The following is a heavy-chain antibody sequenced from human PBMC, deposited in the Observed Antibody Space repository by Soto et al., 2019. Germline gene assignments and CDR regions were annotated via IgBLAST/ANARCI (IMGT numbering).Heavy chain of an antibody. Sequence: QVQLQESGPGLVKPSETLSLTCTVSGGSVSSGSYYWSWIRQPPGKGLEWIGYIYYSGSTNYNPSLKSRVTISVDTSKNQFSLKLSSVTAADTAVYYWARGQVRARFSGGVGGMDVWGQGTTVTVSS. V-gene: IGHV4-61*01. CDR1: GGSVSSGSYY. J-gene: IGHJ6*02. CDR3: ARGQVRARFSGGVGGMDV. CDR2: IYYSGST. D-gene: IGHD2-15*01.